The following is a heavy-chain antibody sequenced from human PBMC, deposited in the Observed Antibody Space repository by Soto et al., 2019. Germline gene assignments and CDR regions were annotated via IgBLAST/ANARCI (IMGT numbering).Heavy chain of an antibody. CDR3: ARLGGYCSSSSCYGYYGMDV. V-gene: IGHV4-39*01. D-gene: IGHD2-2*01. CDR2: FHYSENT. Sequence: QLQLQESGPGLVKPSETLSLTCTVSGGSISSGPYSWGWIRQPPGEALEWIGTFHYSENTYYNPSLESRVTISVDTSKNQFSLKVTSVTVADTAVYYCARLGGYCSSSSCYGYYGMDVWGQGTTVTVSS. J-gene: IGHJ6*02. CDR1: GGSISSGPYS.